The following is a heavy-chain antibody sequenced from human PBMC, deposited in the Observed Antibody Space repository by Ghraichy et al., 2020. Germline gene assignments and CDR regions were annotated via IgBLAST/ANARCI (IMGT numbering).Heavy chain of an antibody. Sequence: GGSLRLSCAASGFTFSSYSMNWVRQAPGKGLEWVSSISSSSSYIYYADSVKGRFTISRDNAKNSLYLQMNSLRAEDTAVYYCARSSGYSYGYDDYCGQGTLVTVSS. J-gene: IGHJ4*02. CDR1: GFTFSSYS. V-gene: IGHV3-21*01. CDR3: ARSSGYSYGYDDY. D-gene: IGHD5-18*01. CDR2: ISSSSSYI.